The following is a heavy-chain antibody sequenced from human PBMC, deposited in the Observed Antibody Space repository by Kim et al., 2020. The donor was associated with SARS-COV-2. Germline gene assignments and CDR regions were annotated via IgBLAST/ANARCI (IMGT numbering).Heavy chain of an antibody. V-gene: IGHV3-15*01. CDR1: GFTFSNAW. CDR2: IKSKTDGGTT. CDR3: TTLVGYGEGWDYYYGMDV. D-gene: IGHD4-17*01. J-gene: IGHJ6*02. Sequence: GGSLRLSCAASGFTFSNAWMSWVRQAPGKGLEWVGRIKSKTDGGTTDYAAPVKGRFTISRDDSKNTLYLQMNSLKTEDTAVYYCTTLVGYGEGWDYYYGMDVWGQGTTVTVS.